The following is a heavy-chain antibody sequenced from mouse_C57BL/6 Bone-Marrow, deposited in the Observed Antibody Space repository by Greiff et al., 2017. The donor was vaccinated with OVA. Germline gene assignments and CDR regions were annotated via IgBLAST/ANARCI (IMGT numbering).Heavy chain of an antibody. J-gene: IGHJ4*01. D-gene: IGHD2-1*01. V-gene: IGHV1-5*01. CDR3: TRIYYGKNSPLGYAMDY. CDR2: IYPGNSDT. CDR1: GYTFTSYW. Sequence: EVQLVESGTVLARPGASVKMSCKTSGYTFTSYWMHWVKQRPGQGLEWIGAIYPGNSDTSYNQKFKGKAKLTAVTSASTAYMELSSLTNEDSAVYYCTRIYYGKNSPLGYAMDYWGQGTSVTVSS.